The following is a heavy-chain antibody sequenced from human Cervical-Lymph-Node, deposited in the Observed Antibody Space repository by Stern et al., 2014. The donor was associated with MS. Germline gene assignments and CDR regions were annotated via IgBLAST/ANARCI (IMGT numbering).Heavy chain of an antibody. CDR2: ITNVWIP. V-gene: IGHV3-53*01. D-gene: IGHD1-1*01. J-gene: IGHJ4*02. CDR3: ARDTSSPERSDW. Sequence: EVQLVESGGGVIQPGGSLRLYCTASGFTVSRDYMTWVRQAPGKGLEGVSLITNVWIPCYTDSVKGRFTISRDDSKNTVYLHMTSLRAEDTAMYYCARDTSSPERSDWWGQGTLVTVSS. CDR1: GFTVSRDY.